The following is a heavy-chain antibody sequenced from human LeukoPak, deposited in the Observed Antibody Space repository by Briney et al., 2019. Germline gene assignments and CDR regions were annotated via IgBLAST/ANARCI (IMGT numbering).Heavy chain of an antibody. CDR3: ARDALGTMVRGVSYGMDV. Sequence: ASVKVSRKASGGTFSSYAISWVRQAPGQGLEWMGRIIPILGIANYAQKFQGRVTITADKSTSTAYMELSSLRYEDTAVYYCARDALGTMVRGVSYGMDVWGQGTTVTVSS. D-gene: IGHD3-10*01. CDR1: GGTFSSYA. J-gene: IGHJ6*02. CDR2: IIPILGIA. V-gene: IGHV1-69*04.